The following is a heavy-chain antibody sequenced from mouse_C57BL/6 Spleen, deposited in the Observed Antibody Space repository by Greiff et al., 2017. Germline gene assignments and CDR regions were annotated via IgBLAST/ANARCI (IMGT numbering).Heavy chain of an antibody. CDR3: ARNYSGCLYYFDY. CDR1: GFTFSGYT. V-gene: IGHV5-9*01. CDR2: ISGGGGNT. D-gene: IGHD1-3*01. Sequence: EVKLVESGGGLVKPGGSLKLSCAASGFTFSGYTMPWVRQTPEKRLEWVANISGGGGNTYYADRVKGRFTISRDNAKNTLYLQMSSLRSEDTALYYCARNYSGCLYYFDYWGQGTTLTVSS. J-gene: IGHJ2*01.